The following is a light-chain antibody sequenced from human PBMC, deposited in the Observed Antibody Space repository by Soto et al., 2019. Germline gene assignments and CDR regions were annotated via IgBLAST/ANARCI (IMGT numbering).Light chain of an antibody. CDR1: QSVSSSY. CDR3: QQYGSSRWT. Sequence: EIVFAQSPGTLSFSPGERATVSCRCSQSVSSSYLAWYQQKPGQAPRLVIYGASSRTTGIPDRFSGSGSGTDFTLTISRLEPEDFAVYYCQQYGSSRWTFGQGTKVDI. V-gene: IGKV3-20*01. CDR2: GAS. J-gene: IGKJ1*01.